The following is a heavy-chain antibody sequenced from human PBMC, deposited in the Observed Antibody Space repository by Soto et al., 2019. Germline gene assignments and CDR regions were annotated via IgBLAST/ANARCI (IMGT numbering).Heavy chain of an antibody. Sequence: EVQLVESGGGLVKPGGSLRLSCAASGFTFSSYSMNWVRQAPGKGLEWVSSISSSSSYIYYADSVKGRFTISRDNAKNSLYLHMNSLRAEDTAVYYCARGVQAVRRVIPYYFDYWGQGTLVTVSS. J-gene: IGHJ4*02. CDR2: ISSSSSYI. V-gene: IGHV3-21*01. CDR1: GFTFSSYS. D-gene: IGHD3-10*01. CDR3: ARGVQAVRRVIPYYFDY.